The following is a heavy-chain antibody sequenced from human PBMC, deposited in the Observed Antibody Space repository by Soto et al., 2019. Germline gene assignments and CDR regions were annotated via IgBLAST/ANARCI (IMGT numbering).Heavy chain of an antibody. CDR1: GFTFRTYA. D-gene: IGHD2-2*01. J-gene: IGHJ4*02. CDR3: AEDRQPDGLWPFDS. CDR2: IVGNGDE. V-gene: IGHV3-23*01. Sequence: GGSLRLSCAASGFTFRTYAMSWVRQAPGKGLEWVAGIVGNGDEYYADTVRGRFTISRDNSNNILYLQMYSLRAEDTAVYYCAEDRQPDGLWPFDSWGQGTQVTVSS.